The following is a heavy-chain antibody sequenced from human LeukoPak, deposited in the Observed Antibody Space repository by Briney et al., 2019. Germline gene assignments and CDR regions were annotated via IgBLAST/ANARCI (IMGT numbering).Heavy chain of an antibody. CDR1: GSSFSNYW. D-gene: IGHD4/OR15-4a*01. CDR2: IYPGDSDT. Sequence: GESLKISFXGSGSSFSNYWIGWVRQMPGKGLEWMGIIYPGDSDTRYSPSFQGHVTISADKSITTAYLQWSSLKASDTAMYYCARHIGLTTRYLDYWGQGTLVTVSS. CDR3: ARHIGLTTRYLDY. J-gene: IGHJ4*02. V-gene: IGHV5-51*01.